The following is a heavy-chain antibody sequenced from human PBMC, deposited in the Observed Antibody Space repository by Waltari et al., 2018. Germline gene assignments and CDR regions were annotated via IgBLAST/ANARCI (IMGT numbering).Heavy chain of an antibody. Sequence: QVQLQESGPGLVKPSETLSLTCTVSGYSISSGYYWGWIRQPPGKGLEWIGSIYHSGRTYYNPSLKSRVTIAVDTSKNQFSLKLSSVTAADTAVYYCARDPWDYGDYKYRRDYWGQGTLVTVSS. J-gene: IGHJ4*02. CDR3: ARDPWDYGDYKYRRDY. CDR1: GYSISSGYY. V-gene: IGHV4-38-2*02. D-gene: IGHD4-17*01. CDR2: IYHSGRT.